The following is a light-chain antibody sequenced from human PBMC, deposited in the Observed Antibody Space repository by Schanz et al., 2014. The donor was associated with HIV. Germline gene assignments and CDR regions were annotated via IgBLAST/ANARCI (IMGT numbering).Light chain of an antibody. V-gene: IGLV2-14*03. CDR2: GVT. CDR1: SGDIGTYPA. Sequence: QSALTQPASVSGSPGQSITISCTGTSGDIGTYPAASWYQQHPAKAPRLLIYGVTSRPSGISSRFSGSASGNTASLTISGLQAEDEADYYCSSYAGSNNHVIFGGGTKLTVL. J-gene: IGLJ2*01. CDR3: SSYAGSNNHVI.